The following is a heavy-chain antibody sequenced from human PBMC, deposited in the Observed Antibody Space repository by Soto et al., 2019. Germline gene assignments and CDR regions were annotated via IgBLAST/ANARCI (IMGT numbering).Heavy chain of an antibody. CDR3: ARGGYCSGGSCYGNLYFDY. V-gene: IGHV3-30-3*01. Sequence: QVQLVESGGGVVQAGRSLRLSCAASGFTFSRYAMHWVRQAPGKGLEWVAAISYDGNFKDYADSVKGRFTISRDNSKNTRFLQMNSLRAEDTAVYHCARGGYCSGGSCYGNLYFDYWGQGTLVTVSS. CDR2: ISYDGNFK. J-gene: IGHJ4*02. D-gene: IGHD2-15*01. CDR1: GFTFSRYA.